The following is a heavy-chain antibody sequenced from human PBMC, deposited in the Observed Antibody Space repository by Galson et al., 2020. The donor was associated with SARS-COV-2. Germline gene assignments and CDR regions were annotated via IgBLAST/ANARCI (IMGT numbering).Heavy chain of an antibody. J-gene: IGHJ6*04. CDR3: ARSGDVYGSGMDV. V-gene: IGHV4-30-4*08. CDR1: GGSISSGGYY. Sequence: SETLSLTCTVSGGSISSGGYYWSWIRQPPGKGLEWIGYIYHSGTTFYNPSLKSRLTISVDMSKNQFSLKLNSMTAADTAVYYCARSGDVYGSGMDVWGKGTTVTISS. CDR2: IYHSGTT. D-gene: IGHD3-10*01.